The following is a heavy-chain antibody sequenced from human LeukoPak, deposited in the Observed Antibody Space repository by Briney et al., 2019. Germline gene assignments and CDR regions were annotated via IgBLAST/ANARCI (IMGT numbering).Heavy chain of an antibody. CDR2: INHSGST. J-gene: IGHJ6*02. Sequence: SETLSLTCAVYGGSFSGYYWSWIRQPPGKGLEWIGEINHSGSTNYNPSLKSRVTISVDTSKNQFSLQLNSVTPEDTAVYYCARVRGSGSYYKTSDGMDVWGQGTTVTVSS. D-gene: IGHD3-10*01. CDR1: GGSFSGYY. V-gene: IGHV4-34*01. CDR3: ARVRGSGSYYKTSDGMDV.